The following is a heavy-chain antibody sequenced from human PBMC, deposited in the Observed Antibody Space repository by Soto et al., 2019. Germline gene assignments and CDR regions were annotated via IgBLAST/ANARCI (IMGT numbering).Heavy chain of an antibody. CDR1: GFSLTTSGVG. CDR3: ARIPTATGGHFDS. D-gene: IGHD2-8*02. CDR2: IFWDDDK. V-gene: IGHV2-5*02. Sequence: SGPTLVNPTQTLTLTCSFSGFSLTTSGVGVGWVRQSPEKTLEWLALIFWDDDKRYSPSLRSRLTIAKDTSKNQVVLTLTNVEPVDTATYYCARIPTATGGHFDSWGQGALVTVSS. J-gene: IGHJ4*02.